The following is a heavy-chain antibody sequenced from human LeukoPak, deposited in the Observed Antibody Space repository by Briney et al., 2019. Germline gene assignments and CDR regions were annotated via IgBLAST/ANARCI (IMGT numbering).Heavy chain of an antibody. Sequence: GESLKISFKGSGYSFTSYWIGWVRPMPGKGLEWMGIIYPGDSDTRYSPSFQGQVTISADKSISTAYLQWSSLKASDTAMYYCARGRYCSGGSCNYYYYMDVWGKGTTVTISS. CDR1: GYSFTSYW. D-gene: IGHD2-15*01. CDR3: ARGRYCSGGSCNYYYYMDV. J-gene: IGHJ6*03. CDR2: IYPGDSDT. V-gene: IGHV5-51*01.